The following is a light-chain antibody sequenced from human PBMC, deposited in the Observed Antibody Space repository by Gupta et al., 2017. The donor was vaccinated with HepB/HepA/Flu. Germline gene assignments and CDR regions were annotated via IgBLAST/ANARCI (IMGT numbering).Light chain of an antibody. Sequence: QSLLPPPPSVSGAPGPRVTISCTGSSSNIGAGYDVHWYQQLPGTAPKLLIYGNSNRPSGVPDRFSGSKSGTSASLAITGLQAEDEADYYCQSYDSSLSGAVVFGGGTKLTVL. V-gene: IGLV1-40*01. CDR2: GNS. J-gene: IGLJ2*01. CDR1: SSNIGAGYD. CDR3: QSYDSSLSGAVV.